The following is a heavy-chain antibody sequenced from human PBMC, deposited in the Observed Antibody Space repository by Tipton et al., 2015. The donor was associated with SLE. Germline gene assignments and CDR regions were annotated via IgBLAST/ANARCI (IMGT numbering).Heavy chain of an antibody. Sequence: GLVKPSETLSLTCTVSGYSISSGYYYWGWIRQPPGKGLEWIGNIYHTGGTYYNSSLKSRVTISIDTSKNQFSLKLTSVTAPDTAVYYCARGMVTWRGAIIGVDVWGQGTTVNVSS. CDR3: ARGMVTWRGAIIGVDV. V-gene: IGHV4-38-2*02. CDR2: IYHTGGT. CDR1: GYSISSGYYY. J-gene: IGHJ6*02. D-gene: IGHD2-21*02.